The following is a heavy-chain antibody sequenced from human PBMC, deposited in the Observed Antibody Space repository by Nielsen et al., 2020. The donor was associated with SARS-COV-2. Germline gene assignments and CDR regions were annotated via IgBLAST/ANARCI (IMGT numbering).Heavy chain of an antibody. CDR3: ATGLGYCSSTSCYAGWFDP. J-gene: IGHJ5*02. V-gene: IGHV1-2*02. Sequence: WVRQAPGQGPEWMGRINPNSGATNYAQKFQGRVTMTRDTSASTAYMELSSLRSEDTAVYYCATGLGYCSSTSCYAGWFDPWGQGTLVTVSS. CDR2: INPNSGAT. D-gene: IGHD2-2*01.